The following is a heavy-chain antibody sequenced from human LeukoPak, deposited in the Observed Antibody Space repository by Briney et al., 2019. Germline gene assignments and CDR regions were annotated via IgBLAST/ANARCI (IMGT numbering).Heavy chain of an antibody. CDR2: VYQNGNS. D-gene: IGHD1-1*01. V-gene: IGHV4-38-2*02. CDR3: VRDGTRTTTYIDY. CDR1: GYSITSGYY. J-gene: IGHJ4*02. Sequence: SETLSLTCTVSGYSITSGYYWGWIRQSPGKGLEWIGSVYQNGNSYYNPSLKSRATVSVDTSKNEFSLHLSSVTAADSALYYCVRDGTRTTTYIDYWGQGALVTVSS.